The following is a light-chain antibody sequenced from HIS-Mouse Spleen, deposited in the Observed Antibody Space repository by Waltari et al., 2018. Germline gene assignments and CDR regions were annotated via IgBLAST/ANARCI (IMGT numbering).Light chain of an antibody. Sequence: SYELTQPPSVSVSPGQTARITCSGDALPKKSAYWYLQKSGQAPVLVLYEDSKRPPGIPERFSGSSSGTMATLTISGAQVEDEADYYCYSTDSSGNHRVFGGGTKLTVL. CDR3: YSTDSSGNHRV. CDR2: EDS. V-gene: IGLV3-10*01. J-gene: IGLJ2*01. CDR1: ALPKKS.